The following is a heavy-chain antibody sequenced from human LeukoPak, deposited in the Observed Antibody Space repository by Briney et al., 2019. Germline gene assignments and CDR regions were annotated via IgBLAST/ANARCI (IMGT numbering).Heavy chain of an antibody. D-gene: IGHD6-13*01. CDR3: AKEGRYSSTWYAADC. J-gene: IGHJ4*02. V-gene: IGHV3-23*01. Sequence: PGGSLRLSCAASGFTFSSYAMGWVRQPPGKGLEWVSAISGSGDSTYYADSVKGWFTISRDKSMNTLFLQMNSLRVEDTAVYYCAKEGRYSSTWYAADCWGQGTLVTVSS. CDR2: ISGSGDST. CDR1: GFTFSSYA.